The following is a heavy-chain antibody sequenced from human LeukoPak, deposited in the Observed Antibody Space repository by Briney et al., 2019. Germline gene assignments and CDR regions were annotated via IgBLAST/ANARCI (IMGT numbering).Heavy chain of an antibody. CDR2: ISGSGGST. V-gene: IGHV3-23*01. D-gene: IGHD1/OR15-1a*01. CDR1: GFTFSSYA. J-gene: IGHJ4*02. CDR3: AKSMNANNDYFDY. Sequence: PGGSLRLSGAASGFTFSSYAMSWVRQAPGKGLEWVSAISGSGGSTYYADSVKGRFTISRDNSKNTLYLQMNSLRAEDTAVYYCAKSMNANNDYFDYWGQGTLVTVSS.